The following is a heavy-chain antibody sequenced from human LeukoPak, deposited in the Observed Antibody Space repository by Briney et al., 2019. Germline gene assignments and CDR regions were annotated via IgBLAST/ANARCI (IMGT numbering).Heavy chain of an antibody. D-gene: IGHD6-13*01. CDR1: GGSMSSSSYY. CDR3: ARRVAAAKNWFDP. V-gene: IGHV4-39*01. CDR2: IYYSGST. Sequence: MTSETLSLTCTVSGGSMSSSSYYWGWIRQPPGKELEWIGSIYYSGSTYYNPSLKSRVTISVATSKNKFSLKLRSVTAADTAVYYCARRVAAAKNWFDPWGQGTLVTVSS. J-gene: IGHJ5*02.